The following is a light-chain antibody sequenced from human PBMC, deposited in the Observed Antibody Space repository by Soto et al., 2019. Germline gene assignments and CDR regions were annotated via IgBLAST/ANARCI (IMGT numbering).Light chain of an antibody. Sequence: VGTQAPATLSLSPGERATLSCRASQSVSSYLAWYQQKPGQAPRLLIYGASTRATGIPARFSGSGAGTEFALTISSLQSEDFAVYYCQQYNNWLWTFGQGTKVDIK. CDR1: QSVSSY. V-gene: IGKV3-15*01. CDR3: QQYNNWLWT. CDR2: GAS. J-gene: IGKJ1*01.